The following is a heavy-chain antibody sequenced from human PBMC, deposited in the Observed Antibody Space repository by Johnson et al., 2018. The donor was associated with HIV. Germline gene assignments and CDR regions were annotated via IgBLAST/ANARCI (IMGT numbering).Heavy chain of an antibody. CDR2: IYSGGRT. J-gene: IGHJ3*02. D-gene: IGHD3-16*01. V-gene: IGHV3-66*01. Sequence: VQLVESGGGLVQPGGSLRLSCAAFGFTVSSNYMSWVRQAPGKGLEWVSVIYSGGRTYYADSVKGRFTISRDNSKNTLYLQMNSLRAEDTAVYYCARDKVGVSAFDSWGQGTMVTVSS. CDR3: ARDKVGVSAFDS. CDR1: GFTVSSNY.